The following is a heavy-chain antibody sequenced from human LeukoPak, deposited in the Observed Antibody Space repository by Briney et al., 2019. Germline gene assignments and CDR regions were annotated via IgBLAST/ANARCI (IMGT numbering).Heavy chain of an antibody. CDR2: IIPIFGTA. D-gene: IGHD4-23*01. J-gene: IGHJ4*02. CDR3: ATPGGTGLRWAFDY. CDR1: GGTFSSYA. V-gene: IGHV1-69*13. Sequence: ASVKVSCKASGGTFSSYAISWVRQAPGQGLEWMGGIIPIFGTANYAQKFQGRVTITADESTSTAYMELSSLRSEDTAVYYCATPGGTGLRWAFDYWGQGTLVTVSS.